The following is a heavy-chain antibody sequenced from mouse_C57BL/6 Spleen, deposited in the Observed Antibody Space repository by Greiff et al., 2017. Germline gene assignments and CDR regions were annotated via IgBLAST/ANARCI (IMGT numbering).Heavy chain of an antibody. CDR2: IYPGSGNT. CDR3: ARTLTTVVAGNFDD. J-gene: IGHJ2*01. CDR1: GYSFTSYY. V-gene: IGHV1-66*01. Sequence: VQLQQSGPELVKPGASVKISCKASGYSFTSYYLHWVKQRPGQGLEWIGWIYPGSGNTKYNEKFKGKATLTADTSSSTAYMQLSSLTSEDSAVYYCARTLTTVVAGNFDDWGQGTTLTVSS. D-gene: IGHD1-1*01.